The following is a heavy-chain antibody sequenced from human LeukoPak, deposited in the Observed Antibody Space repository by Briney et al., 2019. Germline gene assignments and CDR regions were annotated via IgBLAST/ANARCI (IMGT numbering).Heavy chain of an antibody. CDR2: IKGDEKTT. V-gene: IGHV3-74*01. Sequence: PGGSLRLSCAASGLSFSSYWMHWVRQVPGKGLVWVSFIKGDEKTTSYADSVKGRFSISRDNAKNTLDLQMNSLRAEDAAMYYCAKDRPNYHESNGHYYRRNGDYWGQGTLVTVSS. CDR3: AKDRPNYHESNGHYYRRNGDY. J-gene: IGHJ4*02. CDR1: GLSFSSYW. D-gene: IGHD3-22*01.